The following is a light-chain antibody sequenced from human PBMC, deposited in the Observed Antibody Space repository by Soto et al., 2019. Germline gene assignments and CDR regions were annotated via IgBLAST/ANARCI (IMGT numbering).Light chain of an antibody. J-gene: IGLJ2*01. CDR2: EVS. CDR1: SSDVGGYNY. Sequence: QSALTQPPSASGSPGQSVTISCTGTSSDVGGYNYVSWYQQHTGKAPQLMIYEVSKRPSGVPDRFSGSKSGNTASLPVSGLQAENEADYYCSSYAGSNNVVFGGGTKLTVL. CDR3: SSYAGSNNVV. V-gene: IGLV2-8*01.